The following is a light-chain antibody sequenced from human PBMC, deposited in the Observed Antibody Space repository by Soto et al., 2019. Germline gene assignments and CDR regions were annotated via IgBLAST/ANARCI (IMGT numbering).Light chain of an antibody. V-gene: IGKV3-15*01. CDR1: ETIRGL. CDR3: QQYNNWPPIT. Sequence: EIALTQSPATLSLSPGDRATLSCRASETIRGLLAWYQQRPGQPPRLIIYDTSNRATGIPARFSGSGAGTEFILTISSLQSDDFAVYYCQQYNNWPPITFGQGTRLEIK. CDR2: DTS. J-gene: IGKJ5*01.